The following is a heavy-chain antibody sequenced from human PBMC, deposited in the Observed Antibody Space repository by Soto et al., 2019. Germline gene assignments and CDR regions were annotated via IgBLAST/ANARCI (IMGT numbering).Heavy chain of an antibody. CDR3: ARDKITGLFDY. D-gene: IGHD2-8*02. V-gene: IGHV4-34*01. J-gene: IGHJ4*02. CDR1: GGSXXXXX. Sequence: ETXXLTCAVYGGSXXXXXXTWIRQPPGTGLEWIGEINHSGSTNYNPSLKSRVTISVDTSKNQFSLKLTSVTAADTAVYYCARDKITGLFDYWGQGTLVTVSS. CDR2: INHSGST.